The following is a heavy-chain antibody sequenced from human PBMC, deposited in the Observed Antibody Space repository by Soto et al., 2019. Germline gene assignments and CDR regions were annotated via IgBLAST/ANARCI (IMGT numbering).Heavy chain of an antibody. CDR2: IVVGSGNT. Sequence: GASVKVSCKASGFTFTSSAVQWVRQARGQRLEWIGWIVVGSGNTNYAQKFQERVTITRDMSTGTAYMELSSLRSEDTAVYYCAVINPRRYSSSPGSIGYWGQGTLVTVSS. V-gene: IGHV1-58*01. CDR1: GFTFTSSA. CDR3: AVINPRRYSSSPGSIGY. D-gene: IGHD6-6*01. J-gene: IGHJ4*02.